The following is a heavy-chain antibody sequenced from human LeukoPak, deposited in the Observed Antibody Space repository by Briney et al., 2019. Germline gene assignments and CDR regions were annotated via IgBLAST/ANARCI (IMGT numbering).Heavy chain of an antibody. D-gene: IGHD3-10*01. J-gene: IGHJ6*03. V-gene: IGHV3-23*01. CDR3: ASGQVRALRGYYYMDV. CDR1: GFTFSSYA. CDR2: ISDSGFTT. Sequence: PGGSLRLSCAASGFTFSSYAMTWVRQAPGKGLQWVSGISDSGFTTYYADSANGRFTISRDNSKNTLHLLTNSLRAEDTAVYYCASGQVRALRGYYYMDVWGKGTTVTVSS.